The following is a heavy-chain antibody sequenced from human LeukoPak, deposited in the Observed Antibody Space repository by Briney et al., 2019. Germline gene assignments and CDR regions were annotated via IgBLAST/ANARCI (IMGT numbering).Heavy chain of an antibody. CDR1: GFTFSSYA. D-gene: IGHD3-10*01. V-gene: IGHV3-23*01. CDR2: ISGSGGST. J-gene: IGHJ1*01. CDR3: AKGSRSYYTEYFQH. Sequence: GGSLRLSCAAAGFTFSSYAMSWVRQAPGKGLEWGLAISGSGGSTYYADSVKGRFTISRDNAKNTLYLQMNSLRAEDTAVYYCAKGSRSYYTEYFQHWGQGTLVTVSS.